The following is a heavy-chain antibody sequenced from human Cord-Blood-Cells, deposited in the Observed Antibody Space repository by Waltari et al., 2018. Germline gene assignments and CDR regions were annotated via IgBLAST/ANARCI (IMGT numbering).Heavy chain of an antibody. J-gene: IGHJ5*02. CDR3: ARSLFTDCGGDCYSVNWFDP. V-gene: IGHV4-34*01. D-gene: IGHD2-21*01. CDR1: GGSVRGYY. Sequence: QVQLQQWGAGLLKPSESLSLTCAVYGGSVRGYYWSWIRQPPGKGLEWIGDINHSGSITADPCLKSRGPLSVNTSKNPCSLKLSSVTAANTAVYYCARSLFTDCGGDCYSVNWFDPWGQGTLVTVSS. CDR2: INHSGSI.